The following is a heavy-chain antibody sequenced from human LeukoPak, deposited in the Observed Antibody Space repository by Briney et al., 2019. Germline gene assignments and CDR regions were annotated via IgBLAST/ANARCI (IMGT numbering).Heavy chain of an antibody. CDR2: INPSGGST. J-gene: IGHJ4*02. CDR3: ARAQWLRLPRFDY. Sequence: ASVKVSCMASGYTFSSYYMHWVRQAPGQGLEWMGIINPSGGSTSYAQKFQARVTMTRDMSTTTVYMELSSLRSEDTAMYYCARAQWLRLPRFDYWGQGTLVTVSS. V-gene: IGHV1-46*01. D-gene: IGHD5-12*01. CDR1: GYTFSSYY.